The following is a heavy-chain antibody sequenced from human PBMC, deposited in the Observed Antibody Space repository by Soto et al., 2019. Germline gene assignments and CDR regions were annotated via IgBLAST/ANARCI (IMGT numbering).Heavy chain of an antibody. CDR2: ISYDGSNK. J-gene: IGHJ6*02. CDR1: GFTFSSYA. Sequence: PGGSLRLSCAASGFTFSSYAMHWVRQAPGKGLEWVAVISYDGSNKYYADSVKGRFTISRDNSKNTLYLQMNSLRAEDTAVYYCARDMIVVVPAAQYDYYYYGMDVWGQGTTVTVSS. CDR3: ARDMIVVVPAAQYDYYYYGMDV. V-gene: IGHV3-30-3*01. D-gene: IGHD2-2*01.